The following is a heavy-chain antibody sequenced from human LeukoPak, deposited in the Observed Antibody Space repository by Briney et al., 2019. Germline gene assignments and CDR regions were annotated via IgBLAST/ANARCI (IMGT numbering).Heavy chain of an antibody. J-gene: IGHJ3*02. CDR2: IRYDGSNK. CDR3: TGVTNAFDI. Sequence: PEGSLRLSCAASGFTFSSYAMSWVRQAPGKGLEWVAFIRYDGSNKYYADSVKGRFTISRDNSKNTLYLQMNSLRAEDTAVYYCTGVTNAFDIWGQGTMVTVSS. D-gene: IGHD3-10*01. CDR1: GFTFSSYA. V-gene: IGHV3-30*02.